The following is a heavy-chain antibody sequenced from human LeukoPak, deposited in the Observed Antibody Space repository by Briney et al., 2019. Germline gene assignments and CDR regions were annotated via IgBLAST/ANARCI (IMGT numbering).Heavy chain of an antibody. CDR3: ARGGAGMGSGYQTYYFDY. V-gene: IGHV4-34*01. CDR2: INHSGGT. CDR1: GGSFSGYY. D-gene: IGHD3-22*01. J-gene: IGHJ4*02. Sequence: PSETLSLTCAVYGGSFSGYYWSWIRQPPGKGLEWIGEINHSGGTNYNPSLKSRVTISVDTSKNQFSLKLSSVTAADTAVYYCARGGAGMGSGYQTYYFDYWGQGTLVTVSS.